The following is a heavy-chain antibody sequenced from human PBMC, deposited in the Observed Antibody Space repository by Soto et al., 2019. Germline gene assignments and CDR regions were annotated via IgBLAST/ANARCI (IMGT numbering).Heavy chain of an antibody. D-gene: IGHD3-3*02. CDR2: IVVGSGNT. Sequence: SVKVSCKASEFTFTSCTVQWVRQARGQRLEWIGWIVVGSGNTNYAQKFQERVTITRDMSTSTAYMELSSLRSEDTAVYYCAAADEGWKLALDVWGPGTTVTVSS. J-gene: IGHJ6*02. CDR3: AAADEGWKLALDV. CDR1: EFTFTSCT. V-gene: IGHV1-58*01.